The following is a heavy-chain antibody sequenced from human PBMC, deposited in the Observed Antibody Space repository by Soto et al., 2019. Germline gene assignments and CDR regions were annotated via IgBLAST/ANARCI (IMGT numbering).Heavy chain of an antibody. D-gene: IGHD6-19*01. Sequence: QVQLVESGGGVVQPGRSLRLSCAASGFTFSNYGMHWVRQAPGKGLEWVAVIWYDGSNKYYADSVKGRFTISRDNSKNTRYLQMNSLRAEDTAVYYCARDSSGRGFDYWGQGTLVTVSS. V-gene: IGHV3-33*01. CDR3: ARDSSGRGFDY. CDR1: GFTFSNYG. CDR2: IWYDGSNK. J-gene: IGHJ4*02.